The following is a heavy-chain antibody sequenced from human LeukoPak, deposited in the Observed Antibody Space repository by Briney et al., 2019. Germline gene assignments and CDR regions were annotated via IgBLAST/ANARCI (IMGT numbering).Heavy chain of an antibody. Sequence: GGSLRLSCAASGFTFGSYAMFWVRQAPGKGPEWVSGISGAGGTTHYAESVKGRFTISRDNSKNILYLQMNNVGGEDTALYYCARGSGIVGAAFLFRGQGTQVSVSS. CDR3: ARGSGIVGAAFLF. D-gene: IGHD1-26*01. CDR1: GFTFGSYA. V-gene: IGHV3-23*01. J-gene: IGHJ4*02. CDR2: ISGAGGTT.